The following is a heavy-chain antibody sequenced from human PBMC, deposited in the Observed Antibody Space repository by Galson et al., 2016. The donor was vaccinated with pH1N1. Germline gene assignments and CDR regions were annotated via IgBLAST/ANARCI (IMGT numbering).Heavy chain of an antibody. V-gene: IGHV4-4*07. Sequence: SETLSLTCTVSGGSISGYFWSWVRQPAGKGLEWIGRIQISGVTNYNPSLKNRVAMSVDTSNNQFSLMLSSVTAADTAVYYCATSAAGTSDYYYVLDVWGEGTAVTVSS. CDR1: GGSISGYF. CDR3: ATSAAGTSDYYYVLDV. CDR2: IQISGVT. J-gene: IGHJ6*02. D-gene: IGHD6-13*01.